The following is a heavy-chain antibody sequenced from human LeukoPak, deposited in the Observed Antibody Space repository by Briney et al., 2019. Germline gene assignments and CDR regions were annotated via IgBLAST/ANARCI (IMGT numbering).Heavy chain of an antibody. D-gene: IGHD2-2*01. CDR2: IYQSGSA. CDR3: ARHEGYCSSNSCYRGWFDP. V-gene: IGHV4-38-2*01. CDR1: GYSNSSGYY. Sequence: SETLSLTCAVSGYSNSSGYYWGWIRQPPGKGLEWIGSIYQSGSAYYNPPLKSRLTISVDTSKNQFSLKLRSVTAADTAVYYCARHEGYCSSNSCYRGWFDPWGQGTLVIVSS. J-gene: IGHJ5*02.